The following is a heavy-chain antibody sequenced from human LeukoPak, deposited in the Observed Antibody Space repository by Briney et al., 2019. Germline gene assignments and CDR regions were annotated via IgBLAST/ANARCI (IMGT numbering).Heavy chain of an antibody. CDR1: GYSISSGYY. CDR3: ARGDRFDY. V-gene: IGHV4-38-2*02. J-gene: IGHJ4*02. CDR2: IYHSGST. Sequence: PSETLSLTCTVSGYSISSGYYWGWIRQPPGKGLEWIGSIYHSGSTYYSPSLKSRVTISVDTSKNQFSLKLSSVTAADTAVYYCARGDRFDYWGQGTLVTVSS.